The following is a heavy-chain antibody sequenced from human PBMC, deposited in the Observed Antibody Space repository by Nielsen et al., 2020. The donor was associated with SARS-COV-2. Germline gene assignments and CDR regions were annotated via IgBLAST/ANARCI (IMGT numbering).Heavy chain of an antibody. CDR3: AITYSDWPYNWFDP. Sequence: GSLRLSCTVPGGSISSSSYYWGWIRQPPGKGLEWIGSIYYSGGTYYNPSLKSRVTISVDTSKNQFSLKLSSVTAADTAVYYCAITYSDWPYNWFDPWGQGTLVTVSS. CDR2: IYYSGGT. CDR1: GGSISSSSYY. V-gene: IGHV4-39*01. J-gene: IGHJ5*02. D-gene: IGHD4-11*01.